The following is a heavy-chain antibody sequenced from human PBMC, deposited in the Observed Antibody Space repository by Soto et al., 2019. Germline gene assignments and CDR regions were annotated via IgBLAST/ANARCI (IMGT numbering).Heavy chain of an antibody. D-gene: IGHD3-10*01. CDR3: ARGYYYGSGRPTPGGMDV. CDR2: ISTYTGNT. V-gene: IGHV1-18*01. Sequence: QVHLVQSGAEVKKPGASVKVSCKASGYTFTNYDINWVRQAPGQGLEWMGWISTYTGNTNYAQKLQGRATITTDTSTSAAYMELRSLRSDDTAVYYCARGYYYGSGRPTPGGMDVWGQGTTVTVSS. CDR1: GYTFTNYD. J-gene: IGHJ6*02.